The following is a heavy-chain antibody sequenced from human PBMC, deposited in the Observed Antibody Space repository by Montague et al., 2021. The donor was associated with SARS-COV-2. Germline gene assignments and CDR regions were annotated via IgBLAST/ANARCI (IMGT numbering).Heavy chain of an antibody. D-gene: IGHD4/OR15-4a*01. CDR2: VYSSGTT. Sequence: SETLSLTCTVSSDSINSYYWGWIRQPPGKRLEWLGYVYSSGTTNYNPSLNSRIAISVDTSKNQFPLRLDPVTAADTAIYYCATLTQSNGDFWGQGALVTVS. CDR3: ATLTQSNGDF. J-gene: IGHJ4*02. V-gene: IGHV4-4*08. CDR1: SDSINSYY.